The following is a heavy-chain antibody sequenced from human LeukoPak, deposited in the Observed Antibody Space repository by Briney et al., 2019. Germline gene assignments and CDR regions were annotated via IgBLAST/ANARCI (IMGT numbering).Heavy chain of an antibody. CDR1: GYTFTSYY. D-gene: IGHD2-15*01. J-gene: IGHJ4*02. Sequence: ASVKVSCTASGYTFTSYYMHCVRQAPGQGLEWMGIINPSGGSTSYAQKFQGRVTMTRDTSTSTVYMELSSLRAEDTAVYYCARGRYCSGGSCSLTGYFDYWGQGTLVTVSS. CDR2: INPSGGST. V-gene: IGHV1-46*01. CDR3: ARGRYCSGGSCSLTGYFDY.